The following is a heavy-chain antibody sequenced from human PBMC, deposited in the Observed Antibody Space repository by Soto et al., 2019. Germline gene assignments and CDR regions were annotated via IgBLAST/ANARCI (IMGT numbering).Heavy chain of an antibody. Sequence: PGGSLRLSCATSGFTFTNYWMHWVRQVPGKGLQWLSRINSGGSIIDYADSVKDRFTISRDNAKNTLYLQMDSLRAEDTAVFYCGRDRGGNYYGGFDYWGQGTLVTVSS. D-gene: IGHD1-26*01. CDR3: GRDRGGNYYGGFDY. CDR1: GFTFTNYW. CDR2: INSGGSII. V-gene: IGHV3-74*01. J-gene: IGHJ4*02.